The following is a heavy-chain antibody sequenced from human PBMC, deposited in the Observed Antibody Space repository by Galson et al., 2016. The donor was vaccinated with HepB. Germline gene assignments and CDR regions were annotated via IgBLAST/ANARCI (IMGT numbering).Heavy chain of an antibody. CDR2: IDDTGTET. V-gene: IGHV3-23*01. D-gene: IGHD5-12*01. Sequence: SLRLSCAVSGLTFSSHAMSWVRQAPGKGLEWVSTIDDTGTETHFAGSVKGRFAISRDKSKKTVYLDMNSLTAEDTAEYYCASQIVCGTDATSDAVPSYWGQGTLVTVSS. CDR3: ASQIVCGTDATSDAVPSY. CDR1: GLTFSSHA. J-gene: IGHJ4*02.